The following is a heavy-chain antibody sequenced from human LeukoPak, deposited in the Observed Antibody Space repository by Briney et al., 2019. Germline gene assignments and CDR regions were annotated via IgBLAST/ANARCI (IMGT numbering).Heavy chain of an antibody. Sequence: PSETLSLTCTVSGGSISSSSYYWGWIRQPPGKGLEWIGSIYYSGSTYYNPSLKSRVTISVDTSKNQFSLKLSSVTAADTAVYYCAREGSGQVFDYWGQGTLVTVSS. V-gene: IGHV4-39*07. CDR3: AREGSGQVFDY. D-gene: IGHD6-19*01. CDR2: IYYSGST. J-gene: IGHJ4*02. CDR1: GGSISSSSYY.